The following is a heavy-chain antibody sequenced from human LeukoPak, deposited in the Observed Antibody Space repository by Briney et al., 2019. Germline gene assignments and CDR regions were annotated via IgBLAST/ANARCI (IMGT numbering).Heavy chain of an antibody. CDR1: GGSFSGYY. J-gene: IGHJ2*01. D-gene: IGHD3-10*01. V-gene: IGHV4-34*01. CDR2: INHSGST. CDR3: ARVWREYFDL. Sequence: SETLSLICAVYGGSFSGYYWSWIRQPPGKGLEWIGEINHSGSTNYNPSLKSRVTISVDTSKNQFSLKLSSVTAADTAVYYCARVWREYFDLWGRGTLVTVSS.